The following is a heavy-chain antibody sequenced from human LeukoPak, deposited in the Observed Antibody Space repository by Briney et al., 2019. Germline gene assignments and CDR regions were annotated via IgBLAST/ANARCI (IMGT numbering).Heavy chain of an antibody. CDR2: INPNSGGT. CDR3: GTSTRVVVAAKRGPGPYYYYMDV. V-gene: IGHV1-2*02. D-gene: IGHD2-15*01. J-gene: IGHJ6*03. CDR1: GYTFTGYY. Sequence: ASVKVSCKASGYTFTGYYMHWVRQAPGQGLEWMGWINPNSGGTNYAQKFQGRVTMTRDTSISTAYMELSRLRSDDTAVYYCGTSTRVVVAAKRGPGPYYYYMDVWGKGTTVTVSS.